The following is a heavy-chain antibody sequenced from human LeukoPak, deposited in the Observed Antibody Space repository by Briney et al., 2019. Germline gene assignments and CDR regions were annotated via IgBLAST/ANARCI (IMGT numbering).Heavy chain of an antibody. CDR3: ARDCSSTSCYAAFDY. V-gene: IGHV1-2*02. CDR1: GYTFTGYY. J-gene: IGHJ4*02. Sequence: ASVKVSCKASGYTFTGYYMHWVRQAPGQGLEWVGWINPNSGGTNYAQKCQGRVAMTRDTSINTAYMELSRLRSDDTAVYYCARDCSSTSCYAAFDYWGQGTLVTVSS. D-gene: IGHD2-2*01. CDR2: INPNSGGT.